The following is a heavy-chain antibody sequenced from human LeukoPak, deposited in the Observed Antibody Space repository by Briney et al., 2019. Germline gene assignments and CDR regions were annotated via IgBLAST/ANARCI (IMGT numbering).Heavy chain of an antibody. CDR2: ISNSGST. V-gene: IGHV4-59*11. J-gene: IGHJ6*03. CDR1: GGSISSHY. D-gene: IGHD2-15*01. CDR3: GRDALVGYFSYYYMDV. Sequence: PSETPSLTCTVSGGSISSHYWTWIRQSPVKGLEWMGDISNSGSTSYNPSLKSRVTISIDTSKNQFSLKLSSVTAADTAVYYCGRDALVGYFSYYYMDVWGKGTTVTVSS.